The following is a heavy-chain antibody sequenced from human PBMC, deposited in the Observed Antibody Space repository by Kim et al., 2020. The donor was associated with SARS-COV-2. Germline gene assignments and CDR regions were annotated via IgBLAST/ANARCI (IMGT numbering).Heavy chain of an antibody. J-gene: IGHJ6*02. D-gene: IGHD2-21*02. V-gene: IGHV3-53*01. CDR3: ARLGPVTANYYYGMDV. Sequence: SVGGRFTISRDNSRNTVYFQMTSLRAEDTAVYYCARLGPVTANYYYGMDVWGQGTTVTVSS.